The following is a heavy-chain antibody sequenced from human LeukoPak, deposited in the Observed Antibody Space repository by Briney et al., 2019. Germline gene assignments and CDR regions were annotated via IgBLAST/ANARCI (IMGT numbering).Heavy chain of an antibody. CDR2: IRIKAYGGTT. CDR3: TRGSCTNGVCYHFDY. D-gene: IGHD2-8*01. V-gene: IGHV3-49*04. J-gene: IGHJ4*02. Sequence: GGSLRLSCTASGFTFGDYAMSWVRQATGKGLEWVGFIRIKAYGGTTEYAASVKGRFTISRDDSKSISYLQMNSLKTEDTAVYYCTRGSCTNGVCYHFDYWGQGTLVTVSS. CDR1: GFTFGDYA.